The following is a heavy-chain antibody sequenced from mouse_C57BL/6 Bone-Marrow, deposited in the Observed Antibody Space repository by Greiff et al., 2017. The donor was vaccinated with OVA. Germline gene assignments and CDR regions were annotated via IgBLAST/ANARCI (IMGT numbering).Heavy chain of an antibody. Sequence: QVQLKQPGAELVKPGASVKLSCKASGYTFTSYWMQWVKQRPGQGLEWIGEIDPSASYTNYNQKFKGKATLTVDTSSSTAYMQLSSLTSEDAAVYYCARSPVTVYFDYWGQGTTLTVSS. V-gene: IGHV1-50*01. CDR3: ARSPVTVYFDY. D-gene: IGHD2-1*01. CDR1: GYTFTSYW. CDR2: IDPSASYT. J-gene: IGHJ2*01.